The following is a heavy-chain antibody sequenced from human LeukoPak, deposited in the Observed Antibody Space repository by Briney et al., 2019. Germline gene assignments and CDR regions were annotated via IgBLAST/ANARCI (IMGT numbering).Heavy chain of an antibody. D-gene: IGHD1-1*01. CDR2: INPSGGTT. V-gene: IGHV1-46*01. CDR1: GYTFTRYY. CDR3: ARDLEGLERYFDY. Sequence: GASVKVSCKASGYTFTRYYIHWVRQAPGQGLEWMGIINPSGGTTSYAQKFQGRVTMTRDTSTSTVYMELSSLRSEDTAFYYCARDLEGLERYFDYWGQGTLVTVSP. J-gene: IGHJ4*02.